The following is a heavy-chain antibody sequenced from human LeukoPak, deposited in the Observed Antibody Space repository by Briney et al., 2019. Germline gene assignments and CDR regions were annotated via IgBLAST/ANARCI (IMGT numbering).Heavy chain of an antibody. D-gene: IGHD4-17*01. CDR3: ARPNCGDYSRFDY. Sequence: SETLSLTCAVYGGSFSGYYWSWIRQPPGKGLEWIGEINHSGSTNYNPSLKSRVTISVDTSKNQFSLKLSSVTAADTAVYYCARPNCGDYSRFDYWGQGTLVTVSS. J-gene: IGHJ4*02. V-gene: IGHV4-34*01. CDR2: INHSGST. CDR1: GGSFSGYY.